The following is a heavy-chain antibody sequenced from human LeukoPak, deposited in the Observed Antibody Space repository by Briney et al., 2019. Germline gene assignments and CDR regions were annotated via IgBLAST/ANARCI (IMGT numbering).Heavy chain of an antibody. CDR2: ISSSGSTI. CDR1: GFTFSSYE. D-gene: IGHD1-26*01. CDR3: ARDSNSGSYFWPFDY. V-gene: IGHV3-48*03. J-gene: IGHJ4*02. Sequence: GGSLRLSCAASGFTFSSYEMNWVRQAPGKGLEWVSYISSSGSTIYYADSVKGRFTISRDNAKNSLYLQMNSLRAEDTAVYYCARDSNSGSYFWPFDYWGQGTLVTVSS.